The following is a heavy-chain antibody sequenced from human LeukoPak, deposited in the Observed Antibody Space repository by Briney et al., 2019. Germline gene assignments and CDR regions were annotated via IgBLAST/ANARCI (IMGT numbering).Heavy chain of an antibody. CDR3: AKSGSYHWYFDH. D-gene: IGHD1-26*01. CDR2: ISGSGGST. J-gene: IGHJ2*01. CDR1: GLSFSSYA. Sequence: PGGSLRLSCAASGLSFSSYARSWVRQAPGRGLEWVSAISGSGGSTYYADSVKSRFTISRDNSKNTLYLQMNTLRAEDTAVYYCAKSGSYHWYFDHWGRGTLVTVSS. V-gene: IGHV3-23*01.